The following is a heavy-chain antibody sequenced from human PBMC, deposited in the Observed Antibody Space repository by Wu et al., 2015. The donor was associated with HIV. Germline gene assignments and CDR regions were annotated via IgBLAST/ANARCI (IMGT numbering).Heavy chain of an antibody. CDR1: EHFSSYA. J-gene: IGHJ4*02. D-gene: IGHD6-19*01. CDR3: AREESRDSSGWRIIDY. CDR2: IIPIFGTA. V-gene: IGHV1-69*13. Sequence: QVQLVQSGAEVKKPGSSVKVSCKASEHFSSYAISWVRQAPGQGLEWMGRIIPIFGTANYAQKFQGRVTITADESTSTAYMELSSLRSEDTAVYYCAREESRDSSGWRIIDYWGQGTLVTVSS.